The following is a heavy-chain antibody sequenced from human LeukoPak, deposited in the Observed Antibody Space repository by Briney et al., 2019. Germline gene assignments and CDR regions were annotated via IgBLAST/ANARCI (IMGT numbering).Heavy chain of an antibody. D-gene: IGHD1-26*01. CDR1: GFTFSSYA. J-gene: IGHJ3*02. CDR2: ISYDGSNK. Sequence: GGSLRLSCAASGFTFSSYAMHWVRQAPGKGLEWVAVISYDGSNKYYADSVKGRFTISRDNSKNTLYLQMNSLRAEDTAVYYCARSDSQYSGSYWFACDIWGQGTMVTVSS. CDR3: ARSDSQYSGSYWFACDI. V-gene: IGHV3-30*04.